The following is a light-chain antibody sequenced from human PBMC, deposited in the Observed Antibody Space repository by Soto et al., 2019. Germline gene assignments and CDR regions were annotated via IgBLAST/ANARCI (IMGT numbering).Light chain of an antibody. CDR3: SSYTSSGPLVV. CDR1: SSDIGGYRY. CDR2: EVS. J-gene: IGLJ2*01. V-gene: IGLV2-14*01. Sequence: QSVLTQPASVSGSPGQSITISCTGTSSDIGGYRYVSWYQQFPDKAPKLMIYEVSNRPSGVSSRFSGSKSGNTASLTISGLQAEDEADYYCSSYTSSGPLVVFGGGTKVTVL.